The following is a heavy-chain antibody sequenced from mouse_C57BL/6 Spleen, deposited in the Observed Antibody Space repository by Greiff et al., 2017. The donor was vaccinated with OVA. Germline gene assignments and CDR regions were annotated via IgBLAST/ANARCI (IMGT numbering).Heavy chain of an antibody. CDR3: ARRGVYYGNVYAMDY. CDR2: IDPSDSYT. V-gene: IGHV1-59*01. J-gene: IGHJ4*01. D-gene: IGHD2-1*01. Sequence: QVQLQQPGAELVRPGTSVKLSCKASGYTFTSYWMHWVKQRPGQGLEWIGVIDPSDSYTNYNQKFKGKATLTVDTSSSTAYMQLSSLTSEDSAVYYCARRGVYYGNVYAMDYWGQGTSVTVSS. CDR1: GYTFTSYW.